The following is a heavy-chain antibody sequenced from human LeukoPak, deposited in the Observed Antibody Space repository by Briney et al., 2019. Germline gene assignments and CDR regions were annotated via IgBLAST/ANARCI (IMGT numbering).Heavy chain of an antibody. CDR2: ISNSGFYI. J-gene: IGHJ3*02. V-gene: IGHV3-21*01. CDR1: GFTLSSYT. Sequence: GGSLRLSCAASGFTLSSYTTNWVRQAPGKGLEWVSSISNSGFYIYYADSVKGRFVVSRDNDNNSLYLQMNSLRDEDTAVYYCVTDGASDIWGQGTMVTVSS. CDR3: VTDGASDI.